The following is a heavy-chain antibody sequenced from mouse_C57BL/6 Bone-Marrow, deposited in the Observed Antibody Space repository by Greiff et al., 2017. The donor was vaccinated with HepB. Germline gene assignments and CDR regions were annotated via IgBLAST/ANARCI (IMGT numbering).Heavy chain of an antibody. D-gene: IGHD1-1*01. J-gene: IGHJ1*03. CDR2: ISSGRSTI. V-gene: IGHV5-17*01. CDR3: ARGYYGSSFYWYFDV. CDR1: GFTFSDYG. Sequence: DVMLVESGGGLVKPGGSLKLSCAASGFTFSDYGMHWVRQAPEKGLEGVAYISSGRSTIYYADTVKGRFTISRDNAKNTLFLQMTSLRSEDTAMYYCARGYYGSSFYWYFDVWGTGTTVTVSS.